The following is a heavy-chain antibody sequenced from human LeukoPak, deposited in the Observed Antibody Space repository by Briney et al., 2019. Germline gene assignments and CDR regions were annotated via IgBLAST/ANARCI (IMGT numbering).Heavy chain of an antibody. CDR1: GGSFSGYY. CDR3: ARGPHIAAAGTGRFWNY. V-gene: IGHV4-34*01. D-gene: IGHD6-13*01. Sequence: PSETLSLTCAVYGGSFSGYYWSWIRQPLGKGLEWIGEINHSGSTNYNPSLKSRVSISVDTSKNQFSLKLSSVTAADTAVYYCARGPHIAAAGTGRFWNYWGQGTLVTVSS. CDR2: INHSGST. J-gene: IGHJ4*02.